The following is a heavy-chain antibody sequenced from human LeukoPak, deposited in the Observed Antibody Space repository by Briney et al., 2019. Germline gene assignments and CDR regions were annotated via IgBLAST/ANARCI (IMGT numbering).Heavy chain of an antibody. V-gene: IGHV1-46*01. CDR2: INPSGGST. Sequence: ASVTVSFKASGYIFTSYYMHWVGQAPGQGRERMGIINPSGGSTSYAQKFQGRVTMTRDTSTSTVYMELSNLRSEDAAEDYWAREVSCWYGNLDYWGQGTLVTVSS. J-gene: IGHJ4*02. D-gene: IGHD6-19*01. CDR1: GYIFTSYY. CDR3: AREVSCWYGNLDY.